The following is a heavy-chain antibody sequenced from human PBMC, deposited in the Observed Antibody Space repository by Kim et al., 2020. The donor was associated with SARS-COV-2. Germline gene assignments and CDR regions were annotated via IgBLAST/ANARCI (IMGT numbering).Heavy chain of an antibody. J-gene: IGHJ6*02. Sequence: RSRVTMSVDTSKNQFSLKLSSVTAADTAVYYCARDRSSSWPNYYYYGMDVWGQGTTVTVSS. V-gene: IGHV4-4*06. CDR3: ARDRSSSWPNYYYYGMDV. D-gene: IGHD6-13*01.